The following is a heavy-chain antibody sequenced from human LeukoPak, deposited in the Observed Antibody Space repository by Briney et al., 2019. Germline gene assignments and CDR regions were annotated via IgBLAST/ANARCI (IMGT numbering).Heavy chain of an antibody. CDR2: IKPDGSDT. V-gene: IGHV3-74*01. CDR1: GFTFNNYA. Sequence: GGSLRLSCAASGFTFNNYAMSWVRQAPGKGLVWVSRIKPDGSDTNYADSAKGRFTISRDNAKNTVYLQMNSLRAEDTAVYYCARGKYGGYFIDYWGQGTLVTVSS. J-gene: IGHJ4*02. D-gene: IGHD5-12*01. CDR3: ARGKYGGYFIDY.